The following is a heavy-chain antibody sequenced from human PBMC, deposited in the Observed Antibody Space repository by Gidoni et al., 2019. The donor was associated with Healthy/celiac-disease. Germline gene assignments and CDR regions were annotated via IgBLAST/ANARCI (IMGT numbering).Heavy chain of an antibody. D-gene: IGHD6-13*01. V-gene: IGHV3-30-3*01. Sequence: QVQLVESGGGVVQPGRSLRLSCASSGFPFSRYAMHVVRQAPGKGLEWVAVISYDGSNKYSADSVKGRFTISRDNSKNTLYLQMNSLRAEDTAVYYCARATVESSSWYSSFDYWGQGTLVTVSS. CDR2: ISYDGSNK. J-gene: IGHJ4*02. CDR1: GFPFSRYA. CDR3: ARATVESSSWYSSFDY.